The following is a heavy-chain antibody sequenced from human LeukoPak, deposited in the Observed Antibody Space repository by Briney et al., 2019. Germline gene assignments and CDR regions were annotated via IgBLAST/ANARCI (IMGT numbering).Heavy chain of an antibody. D-gene: IGHD2-2*01. Sequence: LKTYRAASGMKISYNSMHCVRQEKSKGLEWMAVISYDGSNKYYADSVKGRFTISRDNSKNTLYLQMNSLRAEDTAVYYCARGAHIVVVPAAPDYWGQGTLVTVSS. V-gene: IGHV3-30*04. CDR3: ARGAHIVVVPAAPDY. CDR2: ISYDGSNK. CDR1: GMKISYNS. J-gene: IGHJ4*02.